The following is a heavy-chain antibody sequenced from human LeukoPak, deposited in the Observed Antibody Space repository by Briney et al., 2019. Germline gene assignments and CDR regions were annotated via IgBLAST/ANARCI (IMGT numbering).Heavy chain of an antibody. V-gene: IGHV3-30*18. CDR3: AKDNFPQQLVPFDY. J-gene: IGHJ4*02. Sequence: PGRSLRLSCAASGFTFSSYGMHWVRQAPGKGLEWVAVISYDGSNKYYADSVKGRFTISRGSSKNTLYLQMNSLRAEDTAVYYCAKDNFPQQLVPFDYWGQGTLVTVSS. CDR1: GFTFSSYG. CDR2: ISYDGSNK. D-gene: IGHD6-13*01.